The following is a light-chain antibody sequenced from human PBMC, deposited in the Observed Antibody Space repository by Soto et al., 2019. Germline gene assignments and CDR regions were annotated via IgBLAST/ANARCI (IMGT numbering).Light chain of an antibody. CDR2: GAS. Sequence: EIVMTQSPATLSVSPGERATLSCKASQSVGTYLAWYQQKPDQAPRLLIYGASTRAAGVPARFSGGGSGTEFTLTINSLQSEDFAIYHCQQYDNLPPWTFGQGTKVEIK. CDR3: QQYDNLPPWT. CDR1: QSVGTY. V-gene: IGKV3-15*01. J-gene: IGKJ1*01.